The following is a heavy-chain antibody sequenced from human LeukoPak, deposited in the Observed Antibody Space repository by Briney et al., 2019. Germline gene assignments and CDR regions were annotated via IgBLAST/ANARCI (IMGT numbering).Heavy chain of an antibody. V-gene: IGHV4-34*01. D-gene: IGHD2-2*01. Sequence: SETLSLTCAVYGGSFSGYYWSWIRQPPGKGLVWIGEINHSGSTNYNPSLKSRVTISVDTSKNQFSLKLSSVTAADTAVYYCARDRAPYCSSTSCYQGHDYGGQGTLVTVSS. CDR1: GGSFSGYY. J-gene: IGHJ4*02. CDR3: ARDRAPYCSSTSCYQGHDY. CDR2: INHSGST.